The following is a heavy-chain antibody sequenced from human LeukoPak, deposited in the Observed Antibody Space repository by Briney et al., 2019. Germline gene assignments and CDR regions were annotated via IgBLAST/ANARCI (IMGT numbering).Heavy chain of an antibody. CDR2: INHSGST. CDR3: ARLHCSSTSCYGPLYYYYGMDV. D-gene: IGHD2-2*01. V-gene: IGHV4-34*01. Sequence: PSETLSLTCAVYGGSFSGYYWSWIRRPPGKGLEWIGEINHSGSTNYNPSLKSRVTISVDTSKNQFSLKLSSVTAADTAVYYCARLHCSSTSCYGPLYYYYGMDVWGKGTTVTVSS. J-gene: IGHJ6*04. CDR1: GGSFSGYY.